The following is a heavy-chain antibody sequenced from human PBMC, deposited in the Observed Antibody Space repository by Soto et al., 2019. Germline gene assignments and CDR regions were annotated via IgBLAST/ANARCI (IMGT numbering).Heavy chain of an antibody. Sequence: GGSLRLSCAASGFTFSSYWMSWVRQAPGKGLEWVANIKQDGSEKYYVDSVKGRFTISRDNAKNSLYLQMNSLRAEDTAVYYCARHYDSSGDYGFEGYYGLDVWGQGTTVTVAS. CDR1: GFTFSSYW. D-gene: IGHD3-22*01. CDR2: IKQDGSEK. CDR3: ARHYDSSGDYGFEGYYGLDV. V-gene: IGHV3-7*03. J-gene: IGHJ6*02.